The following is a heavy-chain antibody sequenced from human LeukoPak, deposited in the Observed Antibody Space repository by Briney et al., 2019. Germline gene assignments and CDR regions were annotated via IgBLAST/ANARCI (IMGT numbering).Heavy chain of an antibody. J-gene: IGHJ4*02. Sequence: SETLALTCSVSGGSISSSSYYWGWIRQSPGTGLEWIGSMYYRGTTYENSSLKSRLTLSIDTSNNQFSLKLTSVTAADTAVYFCAREYSRSVVAGSRPDLWGQGLQVTVSS. CDR2: MYYRGTT. CDR1: GGSISSSSYY. D-gene: IGHD2-21*01. CDR3: AREYSRSVVAGSRPDL. V-gene: IGHV4-39*02.